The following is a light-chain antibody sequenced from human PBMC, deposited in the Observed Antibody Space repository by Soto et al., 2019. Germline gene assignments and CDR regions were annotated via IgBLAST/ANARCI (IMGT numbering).Light chain of an antibody. J-gene: IGKJ1*01. CDR1: QSISSW. V-gene: IGKV1-5*01. CDR2: DAS. CDR3: QQYRT. Sequence: DIQMTPSPSTLSASVGDSVIITCRASQSISSWLAWYQQKPGKAPKLLIYDASSVESGVPSRFSGSGSGTEFTLTISSLQPDDFATYYCQQYRTFGQGTKVDIK.